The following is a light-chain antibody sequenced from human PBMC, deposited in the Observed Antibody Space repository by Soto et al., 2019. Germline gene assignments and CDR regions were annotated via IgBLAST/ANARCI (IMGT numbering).Light chain of an antibody. V-gene: IGKV1-27*01. Sequence: DIQMTQSPSSLSASVGDRVTITCRASQGISTYLAWYQQKPGKVPKLLIYAASTLQSGVPSWFSGSGSGSDFTLTVSGLQPEDVAGCYCQRDNSAPRTFGQGTKVEIK. J-gene: IGKJ1*01. CDR2: AAS. CDR3: QRDNSAPRT. CDR1: QGISTY.